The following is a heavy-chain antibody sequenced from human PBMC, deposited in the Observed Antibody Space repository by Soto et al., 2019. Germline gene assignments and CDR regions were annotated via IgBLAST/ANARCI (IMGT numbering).Heavy chain of an antibody. D-gene: IGHD5-12*01. CDR2: IIPIFRTP. V-gene: IGHV1-69*12. J-gene: IGHJ6*02. Sequence: QVQLVQSGAEVKKPGSSVKVSCKASGGTFSSYAISWVRQTPGQGLEWMGGIIPIFRTPAYAQKFQGRVTITADESTSTAYRELSSLRSEHTAVYFCARDKDRPRLGGNYYYIMDVWGPGTRVTVSS. CDR1: GGTFSSYA. CDR3: ARDKDRPRLGGNYYYIMDV.